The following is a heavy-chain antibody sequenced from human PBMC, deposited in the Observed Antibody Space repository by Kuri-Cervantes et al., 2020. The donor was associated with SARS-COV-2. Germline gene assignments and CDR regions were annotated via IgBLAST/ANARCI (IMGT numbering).Heavy chain of an antibody. CDR2: IWYDGTYK. V-gene: IGHV3-33*01. CDR3: VRDYCSGGGCYGFDS. D-gene: IGHD2-15*01. Sequence: GGSLRLSCVVAGFTFSNYGMHWVRQTPSRGLEWVAIIWYDGTYKYYADSVEGRFSISRDNSKNSLYLQMNNLRAEDTALYYCVRDYCSGGGCYGFDSWGQGTVVTVSS. J-gene: IGHJ4*02. CDR1: GFTFSNYG.